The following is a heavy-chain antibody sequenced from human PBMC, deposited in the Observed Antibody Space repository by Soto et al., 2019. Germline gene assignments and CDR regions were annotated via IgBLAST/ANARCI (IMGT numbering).Heavy chain of an antibody. CDR3: THRTTLDCFDP. V-gene: IGHV3-74*01. Sequence: EVQLVESGGGPVQPGGSLRLSCAASGLTLSNYWMHWVRQAPGKGLAWVARINPDGTSSNTADSVRGRFNISRDNAKNMVYLDTESLRYEDTGVYYCTHRTTLDCFDPWGHGNRVTVSS. J-gene: IGHJ5*02. CDR2: INPDGTSS. CDR1: GLTLSNYW. D-gene: IGHD4-17*01.